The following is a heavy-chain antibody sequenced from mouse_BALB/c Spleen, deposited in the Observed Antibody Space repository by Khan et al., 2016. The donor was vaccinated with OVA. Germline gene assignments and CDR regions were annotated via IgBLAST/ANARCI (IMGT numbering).Heavy chain of an antibody. Sequence: QIQLVQSGPELKKPGETVKLSCKASGYTFTNYGMNWVKQAPGKGLKWMGWINTNTGEPTYAEEFKGRFAFSLDTSASTAYLQINNLKNEDTATYFCARGTARFDYWCQGTTLTVAS. CDR1: GYTFTNYG. D-gene: IGHD1-2*01. CDR3: ARGTARFDY. J-gene: IGHJ2*01. CDR2: INTNTGEP. V-gene: IGHV9-3*02.